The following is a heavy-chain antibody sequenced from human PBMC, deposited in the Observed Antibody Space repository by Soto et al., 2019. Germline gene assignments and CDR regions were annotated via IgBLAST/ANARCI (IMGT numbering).Heavy chain of an antibody. CDR3: ARRRKDIVVVPAATFDY. V-gene: IGHV4-39*01. CDR2: IYYSGST. D-gene: IGHD2-2*01. J-gene: IGHJ4*02. Sequence: QLQLQESGPGLVKPSETLSLTCTVSGGSISSSSYYWGWIRQPPGKGLEWIGSIYYSGSTYYNPSLKSRVTISVDTSKNQFSLKLSSVTAADTAVYYCARRRKDIVVVPAATFDYWGQGTLVTVSS. CDR1: GGSISSSSYY.